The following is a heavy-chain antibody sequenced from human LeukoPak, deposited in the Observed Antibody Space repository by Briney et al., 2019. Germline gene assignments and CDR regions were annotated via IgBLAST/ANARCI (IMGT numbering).Heavy chain of an antibody. J-gene: IGHJ6*02. D-gene: IGHD1-26*01. Sequence: ASVKVSCKVSGYTLTELSMHWVRQAPGKGLEWMGGFDPEDGETIYAQKFQGRVTMTEDTSTDTAYMELSSLRSEDTAVYYCATGPLIGGKSGFSHYYYGMDVWGQGTTVTVSS. CDR2: FDPEDGET. CDR1: GYTLTELS. CDR3: ATGPLIGGKSGFSHYYYGMDV. V-gene: IGHV1-24*01.